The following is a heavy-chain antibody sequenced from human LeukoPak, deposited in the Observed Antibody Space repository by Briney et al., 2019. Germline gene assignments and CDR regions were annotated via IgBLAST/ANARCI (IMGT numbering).Heavy chain of an antibody. CDR1: GYSIRSGYS. CDR2: FYQSGST. J-gene: IGHJ4*02. D-gene: IGHD3-22*01. V-gene: IGHV4-38-2*02. CDR3: ARGIRTDSSGYHQPFFDY. Sequence: PSETLSLTCTVSGYSIRSGYSWGWIRQPPGKGLEWMGSFYQSGSTYYNPSLKSRVTISVDTSKNQFSLRLSSVTAADTAVYYCARGIRTDSSGYHQPFFDYWGQGTLVTVSS.